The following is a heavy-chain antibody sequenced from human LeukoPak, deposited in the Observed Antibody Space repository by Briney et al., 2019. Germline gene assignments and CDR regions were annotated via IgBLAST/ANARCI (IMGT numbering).Heavy chain of an antibody. Sequence: GGSLRLXCAASGFTFSSYGMHWVRQAPGKGLEWVAVIWYDGSNKYYADSVKGRFTISRDNSKNTLYLQMNSLRAEDTAVYYCAKDLDDTAMVTAFDYWGQGTLVTVSS. D-gene: IGHD5-18*01. CDR1: GFTFSSYG. J-gene: IGHJ4*02. CDR2: IWYDGSNK. CDR3: AKDLDDTAMVTAFDY. V-gene: IGHV3-33*06.